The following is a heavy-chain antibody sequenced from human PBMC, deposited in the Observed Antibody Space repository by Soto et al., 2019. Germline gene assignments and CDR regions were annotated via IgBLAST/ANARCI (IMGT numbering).Heavy chain of an antibody. Sequence: QVQLVESGGGVVQPGRSLRLSCAASGFTFSSYGMHWVRQAPGKGLEWVAVISYDGSNKYYADSVKGRFTISRDNSKNTLYLQMNSLRAEDTAVYYCAKDQQIVVNLWYFDLWGRGPLVTVSS. V-gene: IGHV3-30*18. D-gene: IGHD2-15*01. CDR1: GFTFSSYG. CDR3: AKDQQIVVNLWYFDL. J-gene: IGHJ2*01. CDR2: ISYDGSNK.